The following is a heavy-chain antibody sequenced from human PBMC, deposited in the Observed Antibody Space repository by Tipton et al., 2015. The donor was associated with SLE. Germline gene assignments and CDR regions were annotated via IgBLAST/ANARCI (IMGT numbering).Heavy chain of an antibody. Sequence: TLSLTCAVYGGSFSSYYWSWIRQPPGKGLEWIGYIYYSGSTNYNPSLKSRVTISVDTSKNQFSLKLSSVTAADTAVYYCARQNYYDSSGYYHPFDYWGQGTLVTVSS. V-gene: IGHV4-59*01. CDR3: ARQNYYDSSGYYHPFDY. D-gene: IGHD3-22*01. CDR1: GGSFSSYY. J-gene: IGHJ4*02. CDR2: IYYSGST.